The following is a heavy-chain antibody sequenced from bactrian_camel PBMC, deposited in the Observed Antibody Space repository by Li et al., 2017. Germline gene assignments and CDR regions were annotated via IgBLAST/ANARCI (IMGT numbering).Heavy chain of an antibody. Sequence: QVQLVESGGGSVQSGGSLRLACVASEDTSRRPCMAWFRQAPGKERERVATFGSEGRFEYARHADSVRGRFTISQDNAKNTVYLQMNDLIPEDSDVYYCAVDCGRSYGGGWYVRVWGQGTQVTVS. CDR2: FGSEGRF. CDR3: AVDCGRSYGGGWYVRV. J-gene: IGHJ4*01. D-gene: IGHD6*01. V-gene: IGHV3-3*01. CDR1: EDTSRRPC.